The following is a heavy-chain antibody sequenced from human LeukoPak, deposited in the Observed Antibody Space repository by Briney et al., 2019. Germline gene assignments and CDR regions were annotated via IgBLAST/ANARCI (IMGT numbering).Heavy chain of an antibody. CDR3: ARDQEGAAAGFNWFDP. CDR2: IRYDGTKT. Sequence: GGSLRLSCIGSTFTFSDYSMHWVRQAPGKGLEWVAFIRYDGTKTYYADSAKGRFTISRDNSKNTLYLEMNSLRAEDTAVYYCARDQEGAAAGFNWFDPWGQGTLVTVSS. CDR1: TFTFSDYS. V-gene: IGHV3-30*02. J-gene: IGHJ5*02. D-gene: IGHD6-13*01.